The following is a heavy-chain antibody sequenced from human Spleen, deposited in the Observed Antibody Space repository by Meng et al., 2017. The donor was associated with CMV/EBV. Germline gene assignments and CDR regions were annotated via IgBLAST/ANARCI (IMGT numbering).Heavy chain of an antibody. V-gene: IGHV3-66*01. Sequence: SCAASGFTVSDARMHWVRQAQGKGLEWVSVIYSGGTTSYADSVKGRFTISRDKSKNTLYLQMNSLRAEDTAAYYCAKASYGSGSYLDYWGQGTLVTVSS. J-gene: IGHJ4*02. CDR2: IYSGGTT. D-gene: IGHD3-10*01. CDR3: AKASYGSGSYLDY. CDR1: GFTVSDAR.